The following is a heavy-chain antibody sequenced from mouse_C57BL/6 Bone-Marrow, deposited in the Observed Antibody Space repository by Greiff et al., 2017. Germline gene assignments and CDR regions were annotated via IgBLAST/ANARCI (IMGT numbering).Heavy chain of an antibody. J-gene: IGHJ1*03. CDR3: ARDPDYCGSSDWYFDV. CDR2: IDPANGNT. Sequence: EVQLQQSVAELVRPGASVKLSCTASGFNIKNTYMHWVKQRPEQGLEWIGRIDPANGNTKYAPKFQGKATITADTSSNTAYLQLSSLTSEDTAIYYCARDPDYCGSSDWYFDVWGTGTTVTVSS. CDR1: GFNIKNTY. V-gene: IGHV14-3*01. D-gene: IGHD1-1*01.